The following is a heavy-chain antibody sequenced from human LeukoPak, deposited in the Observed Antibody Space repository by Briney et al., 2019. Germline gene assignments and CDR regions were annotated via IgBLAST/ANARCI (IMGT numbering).Heavy chain of an antibody. D-gene: IGHD6-19*01. CDR2: INQSGNT. V-gene: IGHV4-34*01. CDR3: ATKKSVAVAINPPYFDY. CDR1: GGSFSGYY. J-gene: IGHJ4*01. Sequence: PSETLSLTCGVYGGSFSGYYWSWIRQPPGRGLEWIGEINQSGNTNYNPSLKSRVTISVDKPKNQFSLKLSSVTAADTGVYYCATKKSVAVAINPPYFDYWGHGTLVTVSS.